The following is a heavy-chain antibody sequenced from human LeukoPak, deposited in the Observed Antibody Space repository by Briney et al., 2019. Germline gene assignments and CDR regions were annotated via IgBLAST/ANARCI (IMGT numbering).Heavy chain of an antibody. CDR3: APFQYSSRTFDY. Sequence: GGSLRLSCAASGFTFSSYGMHWVRQAPGKGLEWVAFIRYDGSNKYYADSVKGRFTISRDNSKNTLYLQMNSLRAEDTAVYYCAPFQYSSRTFDYWGQGTLVTVSS. V-gene: IGHV3-30*02. CDR1: GFTFSSYG. J-gene: IGHJ4*02. CDR2: IRYDGSNK. D-gene: IGHD6-13*01.